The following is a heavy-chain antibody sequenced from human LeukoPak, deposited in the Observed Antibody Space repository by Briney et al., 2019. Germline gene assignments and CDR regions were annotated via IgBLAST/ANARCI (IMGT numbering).Heavy chain of an antibody. J-gene: IGHJ4*02. V-gene: IGHV4-34*01. Sequence: SETLSLTGAVYGGSFSGYYWSWIRQPPGKGLEWIGEINHSGSTNYNPSLKSRVTTSVDTSKNQFSLKLSSVTAADTAVYYCAGLYGSGSRNFDYWGQGTLVTVSS. D-gene: IGHD3-10*01. CDR2: INHSGST. CDR1: GGSFSGYY. CDR3: AGLYGSGSRNFDY.